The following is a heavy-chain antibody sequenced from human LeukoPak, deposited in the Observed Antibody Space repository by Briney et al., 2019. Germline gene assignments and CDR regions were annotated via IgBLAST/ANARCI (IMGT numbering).Heavy chain of an antibody. Sequence: GASVKVSCKASGYSFTSYGISWVRQAPGQGLEWMGWINPNSGGTNYAQKFQGRVTMTRDTSISTAYMELSRLRSDDTAVYYCATPPDFWSGYYSNWGQGTLVTVSS. CDR1: GYSFTSYG. CDR2: INPNSGGT. D-gene: IGHD3-3*01. J-gene: IGHJ4*02. V-gene: IGHV1-2*02. CDR3: ATPPDFWSGYYSN.